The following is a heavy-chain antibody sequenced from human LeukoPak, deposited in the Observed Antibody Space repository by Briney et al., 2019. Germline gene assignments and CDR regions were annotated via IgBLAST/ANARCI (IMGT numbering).Heavy chain of an antibody. CDR3: ARGFGYSYGSRYYYYAMDV. D-gene: IGHD5-18*01. J-gene: IGHJ6*04. CDR2: INHSGST. V-gene: IGHV4-34*01. Sequence: SETLSLTCAVYGGSFSGYYWSWIRQPPGKGLEWIGEINHSGSTNYNPSLKSRVTISVDTSKNQFSLKLSSVTAADTAVYYCARGFGYSYGSRYYYYAMDVWGKGTTVTVSS. CDR1: GGSFSGYY.